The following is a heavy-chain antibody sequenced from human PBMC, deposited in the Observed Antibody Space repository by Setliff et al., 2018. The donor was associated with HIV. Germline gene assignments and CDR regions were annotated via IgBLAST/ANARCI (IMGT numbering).Heavy chain of an antibody. D-gene: IGHD3-10*01. J-gene: IGHJ6*02. V-gene: IGHV3-7*01. Sequence: GGSLRLSCAASGFTFNSYAMSWVRQAPGKGLEWVANIKHDGSEKYYVDSVKGRFTVSRDNAKNSLYLQMNSLRAEDTAVYYCARRGDYYYYYAMDFWGQGTTVTVSS. CDR3: ARRGDYYYYYAMDF. CDR1: GFTFNSYA. CDR2: IKHDGSEK.